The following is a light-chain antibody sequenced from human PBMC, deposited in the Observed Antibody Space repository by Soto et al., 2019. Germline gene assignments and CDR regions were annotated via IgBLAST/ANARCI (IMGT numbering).Light chain of an antibody. V-gene: IGKV1-8*01. CDR1: QGISSY. Sequence: AIRMTQSPSSFSASTGDRVTITCRASQGISSYLAWYQQKPGKAPKLLIYAASTLQSGVPSRFSGSGSGTDFTLTISCLQFDDFETYYCQQYYSYPTFGGGTKVDIK. J-gene: IGKJ4*01. CDR2: AAS. CDR3: QQYYSYPT.